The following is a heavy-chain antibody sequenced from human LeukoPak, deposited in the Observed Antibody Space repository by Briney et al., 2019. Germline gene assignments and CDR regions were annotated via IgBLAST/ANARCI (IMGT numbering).Heavy chain of an antibody. CDR2: ISGSGGST. J-gene: IGHJ3*02. Sequence: GGSLRLSCAASGFSLSSYGMTWVRQAPGKGLEWVSAISGSGGSTYYADSVKGRFTISRDNSKNTLYLQMNSPRAEDTAVYYCAKDQWNDILTGYWHDAFDIWGQGTMVTVSS. D-gene: IGHD3-9*01. V-gene: IGHV3-23*01. CDR1: GFSLSSYG. CDR3: AKDQWNDILTGYWHDAFDI.